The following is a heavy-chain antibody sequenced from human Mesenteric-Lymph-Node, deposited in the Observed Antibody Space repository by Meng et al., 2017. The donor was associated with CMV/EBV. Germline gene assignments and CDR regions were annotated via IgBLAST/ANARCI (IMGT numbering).Heavy chain of an antibody. CDR3: ARDFSGPLPSYGMDV. J-gene: IGHJ6*02. D-gene: IGHD3-10*01. CDR2: ITVSYT. CDR1: GFTLSTYG. V-gene: IGHV3-21*06. Sequence: GESLKISCAASGFTLSTYGMNWFRQAPGKGLEWVSSITVSYTSYTDSVKGRFTISSDNAENSLFLQMNSLRAEDTAVYYCARDFSGPLPSYGMDVWGQGTTVTVSS.